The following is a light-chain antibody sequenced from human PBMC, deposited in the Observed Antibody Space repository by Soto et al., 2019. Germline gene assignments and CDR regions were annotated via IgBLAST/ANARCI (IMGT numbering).Light chain of an antibody. CDR3: QHYNDWPT. J-gene: IGKJ1*01. V-gene: IGKV3D-15*01. CDR1: QSASSSY. CDR2: GAS. Sequence: PGERATLSCRASQSASSSYLAWYQQRPGQAPRLLISGASSRATGIPDRFSGSASGTEFTLTISSLQSEDFAVYYCQHYNDWPTFGQGTKVDIK.